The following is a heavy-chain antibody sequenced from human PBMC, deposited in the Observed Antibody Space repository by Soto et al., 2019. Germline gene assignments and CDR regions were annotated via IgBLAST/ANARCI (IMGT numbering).Heavy chain of an antibody. D-gene: IGHD5-12*01. Sequence: HPGGSLRLSCAASGFTFRNYAMSWVRQAPGKGLEWVSGISGSGGAVYYADSVKGRFTISRDNSDNTLYLQVNSLRAEDTAVYYCAKDIDYDSFAFEIWGQGSMVTVSS. CDR2: ISGSGGAV. V-gene: IGHV3-23*01. J-gene: IGHJ3*02. CDR1: GFTFRNYA. CDR3: AKDIDYDSFAFEI.